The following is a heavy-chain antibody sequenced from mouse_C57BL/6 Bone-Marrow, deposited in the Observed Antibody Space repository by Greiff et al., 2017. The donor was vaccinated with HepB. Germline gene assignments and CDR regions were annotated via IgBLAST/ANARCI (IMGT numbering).Heavy chain of an antibody. CDR3: AKKTVVGKYYAMDY. CDR1: GFSLTSYG. CDR2: IWSGGST. D-gene: IGHD1-1*01. J-gene: IGHJ4*01. V-gene: IGHV2-4*01. Sequence: QVQLKESGPGLVQPSQSLSITCTVSGFSLTSYGVHWVRQPPGKGLEWLGVIWSGGSTDYNAAFISRLSISKDNSKRQVFFKMNSLQADDTAIYYCAKKTVVGKYYAMDYWGQGTSVTVSS.